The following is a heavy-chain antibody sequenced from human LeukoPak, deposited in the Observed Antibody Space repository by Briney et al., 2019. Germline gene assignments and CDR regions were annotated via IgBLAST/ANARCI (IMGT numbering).Heavy chain of an antibody. Sequence: SETLSLTCAVYGGSFSGYYWSWIRQPPGKGLEWIGEINHSGSTNYNPSLKSRVTISVDTSKNQFSLKLSSVTAADTAVYYCARSSSWHGYNWFDPWDQGTLVTVSS. V-gene: IGHV4-34*01. CDR1: GGSFSGYY. CDR2: INHSGST. D-gene: IGHD6-13*01. J-gene: IGHJ5*02. CDR3: ARSSSWHGYNWFDP.